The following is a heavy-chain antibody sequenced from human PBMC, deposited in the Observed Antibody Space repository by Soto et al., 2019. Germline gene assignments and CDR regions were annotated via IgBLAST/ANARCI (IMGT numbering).Heavy chain of an antibody. J-gene: IGHJ3*02. D-gene: IGHD2-2*01. CDR3: ATTRVPDRWRSTPNEGFDI. CDR1: VHTFSGYF. V-gene: IGHV1-2*02. CDR2: MNANTGGT. Sequence: HVHLVQSGAEVKQPGASVKVSCKASVHTFSGYFVNWVRQSPGQGLEWMGWMNANTGGTNYAQKFQVGVTMTRDTSISTAYMELSRLRSEDKATYYRATTRVPDRWRSTPNEGFDIWCQGTMETVSS.